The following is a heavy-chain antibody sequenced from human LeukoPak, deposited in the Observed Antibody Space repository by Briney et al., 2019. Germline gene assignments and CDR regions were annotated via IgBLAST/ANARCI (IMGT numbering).Heavy chain of an antibody. CDR3: ARVDYYGSGSFDY. CDR2: IYYSGST. J-gene: IGHJ4*02. V-gene: IGHV4-59*01. Sequence: PSETLSLTCTVSGGSISNYWSWIRQPPGKGLEWIGYIYYSGSTNYNPSLKSRVTISVDTSKNQFSLKLSSVTAADTAVYYCARVDYYGSGSFDYWGQGTLVTVS. D-gene: IGHD3-10*01. CDR1: GGSISNY.